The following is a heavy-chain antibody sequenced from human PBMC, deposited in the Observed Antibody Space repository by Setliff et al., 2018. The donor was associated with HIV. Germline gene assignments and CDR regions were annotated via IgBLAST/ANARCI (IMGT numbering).Heavy chain of an antibody. D-gene: IGHD3-9*01. Sequence: ASVKVSCKASGYTFTRYYMHWVRRAPGQGLEWMGIINPSGGSTSYAQKFQGRVTMPRDTSTSTVYMELSSLRSEDTAVYYCAGSILTGYYTFGADYWGQGTLVTVSA. CDR1: GYTFTRYY. CDR2: INPSGGST. J-gene: IGHJ4*02. V-gene: IGHV1-46*01. CDR3: AGSILTGYYTFGADY.